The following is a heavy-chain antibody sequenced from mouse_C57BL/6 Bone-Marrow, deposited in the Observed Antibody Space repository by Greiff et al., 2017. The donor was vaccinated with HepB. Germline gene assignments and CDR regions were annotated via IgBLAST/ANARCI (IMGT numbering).Heavy chain of an antibody. J-gene: IGHJ1*03. V-gene: IGHV5-6*01. CDR1: GFTFSSYG. CDR2: ISSGGSYT. Sequence: EVKLQESGGDLVKPGGSLKLSCAASGFTFSSYGMSWVRQTPDKRLEWVATISSGGSYTYYPDSVKGRFTISRDNAQNTLYLQMSSLKSEDTAMYYCARHYDYSYWYFDVWGTGTTVTVSS. CDR3: ARHYDYSYWYFDV. D-gene: IGHD2-4*01.